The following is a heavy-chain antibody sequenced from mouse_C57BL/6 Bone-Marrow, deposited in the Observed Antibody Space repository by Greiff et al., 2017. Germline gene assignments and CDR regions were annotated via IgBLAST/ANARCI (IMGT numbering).Heavy chain of an antibody. CDR1: GYSITSDY. J-gene: IGHJ4*01. Sequence: EVKVVESGPGLAKPSQTLSLTCSVTGYSITSDYWNWIRKFPGNKLEYIGYISYSGSTYYNPSLKSRISITRDTSKNQYYLQLNSVTTEDTATYYCARSDSSGYPYAMDYWGQGTSVTVSS. CDR2: ISYSGST. V-gene: IGHV3-8*01. D-gene: IGHD3-2*02. CDR3: ARSDSSGYPYAMDY.